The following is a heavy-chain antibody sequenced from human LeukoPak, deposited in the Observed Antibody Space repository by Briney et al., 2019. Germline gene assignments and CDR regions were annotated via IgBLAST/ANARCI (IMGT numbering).Heavy chain of an antibody. CDR1: GFTFSSYW. CDR2: INSDGSST. V-gene: IGHV3-74*01. D-gene: IGHD3-10*01. Sequence: GESLRLSCAASGFTFSSYWMHWVRQAPGKGLVWVSRINSDGSSTSYADSVKGRFTISRDNAKNTLYLQMNSLRAEDTAVYYCARDYGSGGGYNWFDPWGQGTLVTVSS. J-gene: IGHJ5*02. CDR3: ARDYGSGGGYNWFDP.